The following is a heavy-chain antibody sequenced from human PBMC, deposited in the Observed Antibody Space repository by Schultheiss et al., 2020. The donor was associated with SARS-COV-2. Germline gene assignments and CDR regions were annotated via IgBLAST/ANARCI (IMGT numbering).Heavy chain of an antibody. V-gene: IGHV3-30*02. CDR3: AKGEYSSGWYLGY. J-gene: IGHJ4*02. CDR1: GFTFSSYG. Sequence: GESLKISCAASGFTFSSYGMHWVRQAPGKGLEWVAVIWYDGSNKYYADSVKGRFTISRDNSKNTVYLQMNSLRAEDTAVYYCAKGEYSSGWYLGYWGQGTLVTVSS. CDR2: IWYDGSNK. D-gene: IGHD6-19*01.